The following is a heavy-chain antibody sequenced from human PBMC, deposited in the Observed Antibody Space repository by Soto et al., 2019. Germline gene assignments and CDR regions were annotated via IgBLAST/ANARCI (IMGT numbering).Heavy chain of an antibody. D-gene: IGHD5-12*01. CDR3: AREGSGSNF. CDR1: GGTFSSFG. V-gene: IGHV1-69*01. CDR2: IIPVFGRP. J-gene: IGHJ1*01. Sequence: QVQLVQSGAELKKPGSSVKVSCKASGGTFSSFGISWVRQAPGQGLEWMGGIIPVFGRPNYAQRFRGRLTITADESTNTCYMELIDLGSEDTAVYYCAREGSGSNFWGHGTQVTVSS.